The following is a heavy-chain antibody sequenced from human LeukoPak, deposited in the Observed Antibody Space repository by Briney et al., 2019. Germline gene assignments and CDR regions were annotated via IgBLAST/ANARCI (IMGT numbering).Heavy chain of an antibody. CDR1: GYTFTSYY. Sequence: ASVKVSCKASGYTFTSYYMHWVRQAPGQGLEWMGIINPSGGSTSYAQKFQGRVTMTRDTSTSTVYMELSSLRSEDTAVYYCARTYCSSTSCYARPVYGMDVWGQGTTVTVS. V-gene: IGHV1-46*01. CDR3: ARTYCSSTSCYARPVYGMDV. D-gene: IGHD2-2*01. J-gene: IGHJ6*02. CDR2: INPSGGST.